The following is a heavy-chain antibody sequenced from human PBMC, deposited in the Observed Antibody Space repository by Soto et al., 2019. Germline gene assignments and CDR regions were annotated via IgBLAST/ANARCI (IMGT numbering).Heavy chain of an antibody. CDR3: VRDGLLLWLGEAGSFDT. CDR1: GFTFSRYW. J-gene: IGHJ5*02. Sequence: EVQLVQSGGGLVQPGGSLRLSCAASGFTFSRYWMTWVRQTPGRGLEWVASIKEDGNEKYYMDSLKGRFTISRDNAKNSLSLEVSGPRTDDTAVYYCVRDGLLLWLGEAGSFDTWGQGSLITVS. D-gene: IGHD3-10*01. CDR2: IKEDGNEK. V-gene: IGHV3-7*01.